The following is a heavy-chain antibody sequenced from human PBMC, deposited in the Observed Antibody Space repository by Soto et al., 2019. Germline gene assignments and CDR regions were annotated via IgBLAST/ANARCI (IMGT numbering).Heavy chain of an antibody. J-gene: IGHJ4*02. Sequence: PGGSLRLSCASSGFTVISNYMRWVRQAPGKGLEWVSVIYSGGSTYYADSVKGRFTISRDNSKNTLYLQMNSLRAEDAAVYYCARALPDFWSGYYTIPPYYFDYWGQGTLVTVSS. CDR1: GFTVISNY. CDR2: IYSGGST. D-gene: IGHD3-3*01. V-gene: IGHV3-53*01. CDR3: ARALPDFWSGYYTIPPYYFDY.